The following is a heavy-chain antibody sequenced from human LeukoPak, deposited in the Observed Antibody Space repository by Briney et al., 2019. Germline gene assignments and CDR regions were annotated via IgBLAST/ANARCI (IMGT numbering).Heavy chain of an antibody. J-gene: IGHJ4*02. CDR2: INHSGST. D-gene: IGHD4-17*01. V-gene: IGHV4-34*01. CDR3: ARLGVYGDSGDY. CDR1: GGSFSGYY. Sequence: SETLSLTCAVYGGSFSGYYWSWIRQPPGKGLEWIGKINHSGSTNYNPSLKSRVTISVDTSKNQFSLKLSSVTAADTAVYYCARLGVYGDSGDYWGQGTLVTVSS.